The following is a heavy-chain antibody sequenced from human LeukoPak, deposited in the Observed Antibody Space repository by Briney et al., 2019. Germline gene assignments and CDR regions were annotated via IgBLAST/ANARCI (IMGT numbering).Heavy chain of an antibody. Sequence: GGSLRLSCAASGFNFNIYAMTWVRQAPGKGLEWVSSISDSGDGTYSADSVKGRFTISRDNSKNTLYLQMNSLRAEDTAVYYCAKGLPVAVRSYFDYWGQGTLVTVSS. CDR1: GFNFNIYA. V-gene: IGHV3-23*01. CDR2: ISDSGDGT. CDR3: AKGLPVAVRSYFDY. J-gene: IGHJ4*02. D-gene: IGHD6-19*01.